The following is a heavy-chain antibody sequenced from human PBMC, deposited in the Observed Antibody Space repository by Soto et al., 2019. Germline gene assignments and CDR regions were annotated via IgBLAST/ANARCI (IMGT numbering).Heavy chain of an antibody. V-gene: IGHV4-59*06. CDR1: GGSISSYY. J-gene: IGHJ5*02. D-gene: IGHD2-2*01. Sequence: PSETLSLTCTVSGGSISSYYWSWIRQPPGKGLEWIGYIYYSGSTYYNPSLKSRVTISVDTSRNQFPLKLSSVTAADTAVYYCAREGTSVVVPAATEHNWFDPWGQGTLVTVSS. CDR3: AREGTSVVVPAATEHNWFDP. CDR2: IYYSGST.